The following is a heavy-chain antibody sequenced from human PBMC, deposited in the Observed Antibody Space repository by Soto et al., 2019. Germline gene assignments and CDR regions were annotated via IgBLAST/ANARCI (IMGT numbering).Heavy chain of an antibody. CDR2: IWYDGSNK. CDR1: GFTFSSYG. V-gene: IGHV3-33*01. CDR3: AREGSGSDAFDY. Sequence: PGGSLRFSCAASGFTFSSYGMHWVRQAPGKGLEWVAVIWYDGSNKYYADSVKGRFTISRDNSKNTLYLQMNSLRAEDTAVYYCAREGSGSDAFDYWGQGTLVTVSS. J-gene: IGHJ4*02. D-gene: IGHD1-26*01.